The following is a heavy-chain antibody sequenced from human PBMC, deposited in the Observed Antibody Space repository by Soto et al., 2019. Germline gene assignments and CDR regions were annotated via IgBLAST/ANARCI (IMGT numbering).Heavy chain of an antibody. CDR1: GFTFCSST. D-gene: IGHD3-16*02. J-gene: IGHJ4*02. Sequence: GGSMRLSCATSGFTFCSSTMVWLCQAAEKGLEWVASISNNGDTAYYADSVKGRFTISRGNSENTLYLQMNGLRADDTALYFCAKSRVFIGAIVTLLDSWGQGT. CDR2: ISNNGDTA. V-gene: IGHV3-23*01. CDR3: AKSRVFIGAIVTLLDS.